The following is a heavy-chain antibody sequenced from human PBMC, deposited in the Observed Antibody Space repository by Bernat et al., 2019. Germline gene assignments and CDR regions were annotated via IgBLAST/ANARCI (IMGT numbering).Heavy chain of an antibody. Sequence: QLQLQESGPGLVKPSETLSLTCTVSGGSISSSSYYWGWIRQPPGKGLEWIASMHYSGTTYYNPSLKSRVTISIDASVDMSKNQFSLKLTSVTAADTAVYFCARHRDTSGYYWGYWGQGTLVTVSS. CDR1: GGSISSSSYY. CDR2: MHYSGTT. CDR3: ARHRDTSGYYWGY. J-gene: IGHJ4*02. V-gene: IGHV4-39*01. D-gene: IGHD3-22*01.